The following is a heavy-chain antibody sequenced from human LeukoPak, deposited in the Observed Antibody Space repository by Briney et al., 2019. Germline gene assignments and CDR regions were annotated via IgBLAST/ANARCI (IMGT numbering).Heavy chain of an antibody. D-gene: IGHD4-23*01. V-gene: IGHV3-11*01. CDR3: ARDGNSGYCDIDV. CDR2: ISRSGSTI. J-gene: IGHJ6*02. CDR1: GFTFSDYY. Sequence: KPGGSLRLSCAASGFTFSDYYMNWIRQAPGRGLEWVSYISRSGSTIYYADSVKGRFTVSRDNAKNSLYLQMNGLTAEDTAVYYCARDGNSGYCDIDVWGLGATVTVSS.